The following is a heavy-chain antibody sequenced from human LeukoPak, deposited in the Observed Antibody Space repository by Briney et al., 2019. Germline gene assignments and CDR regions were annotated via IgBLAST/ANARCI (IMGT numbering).Heavy chain of an antibody. Sequence: GGSLRLSCAASGFIFSTYDMNWVRQAPGKGLEWISYINIGGSTVYYADSVKGRFTISRDNAKSALYLQTNSLRAEDTAVYYCARGPPLFDPWGQGTLVTVSS. CDR1: GFIFSTYD. CDR2: INIGGSTV. CDR3: ARGPPLFDP. V-gene: IGHV3-48*01. J-gene: IGHJ5*02.